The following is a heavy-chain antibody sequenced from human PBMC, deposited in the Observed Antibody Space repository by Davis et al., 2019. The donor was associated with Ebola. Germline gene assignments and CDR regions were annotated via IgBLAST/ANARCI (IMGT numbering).Heavy chain of an antibody. J-gene: IGHJ3*02. CDR2: ISGTGTST. Sequence: GGSLRLSCAASGFTFHRYEMNWVRQAPGKGLEWVSYISGTGTSTFYADSVKGRFTISRDISKNTVYLQLNSLGDGDAAIYYCARELILRLNPAGAFDIWGRGTMVTVSS. CDR1: GFTFHRYE. V-gene: IGHV3-48*03. CDR3: ARELILRLNPAGAFDI. D-gene: IGHD3/OR15-3a*01.